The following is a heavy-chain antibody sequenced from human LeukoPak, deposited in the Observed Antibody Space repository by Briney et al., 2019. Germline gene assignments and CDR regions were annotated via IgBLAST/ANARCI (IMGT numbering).Heavy chain of an antibody. Sequence: PSETLSLTCTVSGDSISSSSYYWGWIRQPPGTGLEWIGSIYYSVTTYYNPSLKSRVTISVDTSKNQFSLKLSSVTAADTAVYYCARDRLRWPKIDYWGQGTLVTVSS. J-gene: IGHJ4*02. CDR3: ARDRLRWPKIDY. D-gene: IGHD4-23*01. CDR1: GDSISSSSYY. V-gene: IGHV4-39*07. CDR2: IYYSVTT.